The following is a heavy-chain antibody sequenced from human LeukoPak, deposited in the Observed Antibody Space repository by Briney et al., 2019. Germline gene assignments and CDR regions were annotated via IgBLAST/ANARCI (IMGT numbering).Heavy chain of an antibody. Sequence: GGPLRLSCAASGFTFSSDVMSWVRQAPGKGLEWVSAISGSGGRTYYADSVKGRFTISRDNSKNTLYLQMNSLRAEDTAVYYCAKVRAPRQYYFDYWGQGTLVTVSS. D-gene: IGHD1-26*01. CDR3: AKVRAPRQYYFDY. V-gene: IGHV3-23*01. CDR2: ISGSGGRT. CDR1: GFTFSSDV. J-gene: IGHJ4*02.